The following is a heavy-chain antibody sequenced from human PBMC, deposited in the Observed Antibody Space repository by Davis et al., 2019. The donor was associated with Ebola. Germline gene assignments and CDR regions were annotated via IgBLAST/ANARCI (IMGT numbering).Heavy chain of an antibody. D-gene: IGHD5-12*01. V-gene: IGHV3-30*02. CDR3: ARGRYIVTTYYFDY. J-gene: IGHJ4*02. Sequence: GGSLRLSCAASGFSFSTYAMYWVRQAPGKGLEWVAFVHYDGSTTYYADSVKGRFTISRDNSKNSLYLQMNSLRAEDTAVYYCARGRYIVTTYYFDYWGQGTLVTVSS. CDR1: GFSFSTYA. CDR2: VHYDGSTT.